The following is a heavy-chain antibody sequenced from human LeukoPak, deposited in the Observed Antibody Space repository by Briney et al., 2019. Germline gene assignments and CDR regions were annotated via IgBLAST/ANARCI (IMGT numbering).Heavy chain of an antibody. V-gene: IGHV1-18*01. CDR3: ARVLAAADGGDYFDY. CDR2: ISAYNGNT. J-gene: IGHJ4*02. D-gene: IGHD6-13*01. Sequence: GASVKVSCETSGYTFTNYGISWVRQAPGQGLEWMGWISAYNGNTNYAQKLQGRVTMTTDTSTSTAYMELRSLRSDDTAVYYCARVLAAADGGDYFDYWGQGTLVTVSS. CDR1: GYTFTNYG.